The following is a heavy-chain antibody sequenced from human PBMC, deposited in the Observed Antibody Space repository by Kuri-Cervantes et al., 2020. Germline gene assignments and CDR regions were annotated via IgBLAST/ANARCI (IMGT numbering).Heavy chain of an antibody. CDR1: GGSISSGGYY. Sequence: SETLSLTCTVSGGSISSGGYYWSWIRQHPGKGLEWIGYIYYSGSTYYNPSLKSRVTISVDTSKNQFSLKLSSVTAADTAVYYCARPLGYCSSTSCSWGWFDPWGQGTLVTVSS. V-gene: IGHV4-39*01. D-gene: IGHD2-2*01. CDR2: IYYSGST. CDR3: ARPLGYCSSTSCSWGWFDP. J-gene: IGHJ5*02.